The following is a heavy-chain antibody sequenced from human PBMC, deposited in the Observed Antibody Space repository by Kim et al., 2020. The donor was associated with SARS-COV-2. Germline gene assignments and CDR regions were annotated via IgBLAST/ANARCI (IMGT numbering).Heavy chain of an antibody. CDR2: IKQDGSEK. CDR3: ARVMLDSSGYYHSPDY. CDR1: GFTFSSYW. D-gene: IGHD3-22*01. J-gene: IGHJ4*02. Sequence: GGSLRLSCAASGFTFSSYWMSWVRQAPGKGLEWVANIKQDGSEKYYVDSVKGRFTISRDNAKNSLYLQMNSLRAEDTAVYYCARVMLDSSGYYHSPDYWGQGTLVTVSS. V-gene: IGHV3-7*01.